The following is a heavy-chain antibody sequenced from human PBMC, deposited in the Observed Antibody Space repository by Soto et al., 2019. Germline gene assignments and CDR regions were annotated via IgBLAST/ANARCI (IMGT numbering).Heavy chain of an antibody. V-gene: IGHV6-1*01. Sequence: SETLAPTCVSSGFIVSSNSVDWNLVRQSPSRGLEWLGRPYYRSRWYCDYAVSVRSRIDINADTSKTQVSLQMNSVTPENTTVYYCARSEEDSDYYYYGMDVWGQGSTVTVSS. CDR1: GFIVSSNSVD. CDR2: PYYRSRWYC. CDR3: ARSEEDSDYYYYGMDV. D-gene: IGHD2-15*01. J-gene: IGHJ6*02.